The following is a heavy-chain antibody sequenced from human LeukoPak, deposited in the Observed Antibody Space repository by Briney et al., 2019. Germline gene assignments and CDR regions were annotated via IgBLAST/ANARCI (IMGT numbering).Heavy chain of an antibody. CDR1: GFTFTSYW. Sequence: GGSLRLSCAASGFTFTSYWMHWVRQAPGKGLVWVSRINVDGSSTTYADSVKGRFTISRDNAKNTLYLQMNSLRVVDTAVYFCVRAYQTLPAGYWGQGTLVTVSS. CDR2: INVDGSST. J-gene: IGHJ4*02. V-gene: IGHV3-74*01. CDR3: VRAYQTLPAGY. D-gene: IGHD2-2*01.